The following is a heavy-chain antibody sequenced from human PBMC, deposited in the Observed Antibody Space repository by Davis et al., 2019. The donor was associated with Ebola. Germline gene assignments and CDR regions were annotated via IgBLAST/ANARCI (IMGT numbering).Heavy chain of an antibody. CDR2: IYYSGST. CDR3: ARGYSSSWPFN. D-gene: IGHD6-13*01. CDR1: GGSISSSSYY. Sequence: GSLRLSCTVSGGSISSSSYYWGWIRQPPGKGLEWIGSIYYSGSTYYNPSLKSRVTISVDTSKNQFSLKLSSVTAADTAVYYCARGYSSSWPFNWGQGTLVTVSS. J-gene: IGHJ4*02. V-gene: IGHV4-39*01.